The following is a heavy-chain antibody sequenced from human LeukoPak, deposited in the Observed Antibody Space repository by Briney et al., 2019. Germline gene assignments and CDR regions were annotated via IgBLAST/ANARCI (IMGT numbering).Heavy chain of an antibody. CDR3: ARVDGWAYSGYDAFAFLRAP. CDR2: VSHTGST. J-gene: IGHJ5*02. CDR1: GGSFSGYY. V-gene: IGHV4-34*01. Sequence: SETLSFTCAVYGGSFSGYYWSWIRQPPGKGLEWIGRVSHTGSTDYNPSLRSRVIVSVGTSKDQFSLKLSSVTAADTAVYYCARVDGWAYSGYDAFAFLRAPWGQGTLVTVSS. D-gene: IGHD5-12*01.